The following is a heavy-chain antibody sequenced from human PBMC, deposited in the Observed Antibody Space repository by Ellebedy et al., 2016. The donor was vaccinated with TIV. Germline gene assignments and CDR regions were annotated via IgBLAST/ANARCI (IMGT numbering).Heavy chain of an antibody. CDR3: ARDMTTVTWWFDP. V-gene: IGHV3-7*03. D-gene: IGHD4-17*01. CDR1: GFTFSTYW. Sequence: GESLKISCAASGFTFSTYWMNWVRQAPGKGLEWVANINQDGSEKSYVDSVRGRFTTSRDNAKNSLYLQMNSLRAEDTAVYYCARDMTTVTWWFDPWGQGTLVTVSS. CDR2: INQDGSEK. J-gene: IGHJ5*02.